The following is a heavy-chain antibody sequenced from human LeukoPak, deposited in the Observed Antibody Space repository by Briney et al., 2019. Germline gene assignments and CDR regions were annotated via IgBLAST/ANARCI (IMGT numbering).Heavy chain of an antibody. CDR2: INPNSGGT. CDR3: ARLMGYCSSTSCHPGWFDP. CDR1: GYTFTGYY. V-gene: IGHV1-2*02. Sequence: ASVKVSCKASGYTFTGYYMHWVRQAPGQGLEWMGWINPNSGGTNYAQKFQGRVTMTRDTSISTAYMELSRLRSDGTAVYYCARLMGYCSSTSCHPGWFDPWGQGTLVTVSS. D-gene: IGHD2-2*01. J-gene: IGHJ5*02.